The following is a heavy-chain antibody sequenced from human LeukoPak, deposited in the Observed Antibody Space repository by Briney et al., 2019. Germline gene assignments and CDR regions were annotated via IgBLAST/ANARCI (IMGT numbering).Heavy chain of an antibody. Sequence: GGSLRLSCAASGFTFSSYSMNWVRQAPGKGLEWVSSISSSSSYIYYADSVKGRFTISRDNAKNSLYLQMNSLRAEDTAVYYCASSTIFGVVGAFDIWGQGTMVTVSS. CDR3: ASSTIFGVVGAFDI. CDR1: GFTFSSYS. V-gene: IGHV3-21*01. CDR2: ISSSSSYI. D-gene: IGHD3-3*01. J-gene: IGHJ3*02.